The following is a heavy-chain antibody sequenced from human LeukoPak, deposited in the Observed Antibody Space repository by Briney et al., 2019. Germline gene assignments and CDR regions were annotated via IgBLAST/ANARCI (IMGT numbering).Heavy chain of an antibody. J-gene: IGHJ6*02. V-gene: IGHV4-4*02. CDR3: ARDPPRGYGLDV. CDR1: GLTFSNYW. CDR2: IYPSGST. Sequence: GSLRLSCAASGLTFSNYWMSWVRQTPGKGLEWIGEIYPSGSTNYNPSLKSRVTISVDKSKNQYSLNLSSVTAADTAVYYCARDPPRGYGLDVWGPGITVTVS.